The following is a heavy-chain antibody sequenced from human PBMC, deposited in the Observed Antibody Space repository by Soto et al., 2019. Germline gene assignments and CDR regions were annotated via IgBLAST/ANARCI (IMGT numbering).Heavy chain of an antibody. D-gene: IGHD3-10*01. V-gene: IGHV3-7*05. Sequence: EVQLVESGGGLVQPGGSLRHSCEASGFTFSHYWMTWVRQAPGKGLEWLANIKEDGSDRNYVDSVKGRFTISRDNAKNSLYLQLNGLRAEDTAVYYCARAGSENEYWGQGTLVTVSS. CDR2: IKEDGSDR. CDR3: ARAGSENEY. J-gene: IGHJ4*02. CDR1: GFTFSHYW.